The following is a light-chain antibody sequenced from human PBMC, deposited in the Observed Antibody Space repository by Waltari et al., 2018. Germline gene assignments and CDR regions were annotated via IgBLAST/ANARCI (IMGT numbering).Light chain of an antibody. CDR3: QAWDSSTAV. V-gene: IGLV3-1*01. J-gene: IGLJ2*01. CDR1: KLGDKY. Sequence: SYELTQPPSVSVSPGQTASITCSGDKLGDKYACWYQQKPGQSPIVIIYQNNKRPSGIPGRFSGSNSGNTATLTISGTQAMDEADYYCQAWDSSTAVFGGGTKLTVL. CDR2: QNN.